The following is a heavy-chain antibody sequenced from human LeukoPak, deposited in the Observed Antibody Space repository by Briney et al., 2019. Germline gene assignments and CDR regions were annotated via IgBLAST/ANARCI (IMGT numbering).Heavy chain of an antibody. D-gene: IGHD4-11*01. CDR1: GGSFSDYY. V-gene: IGHV4-34*01. J-gene: IGHJ6*02. Sequence: SETLSLTCALYGGSFSDYYWSWIRQPPGQGLEWIGEINRSGSTNYNPSLRGRVTISVDTSKNQFSLKLSSVTAADTAVYYCARGLTTSGFFGPYYGMDVWGQGTTVTVSS. CDR3: ARGLTTSGFFGPYYGMDV. CDR2: INRSGST.